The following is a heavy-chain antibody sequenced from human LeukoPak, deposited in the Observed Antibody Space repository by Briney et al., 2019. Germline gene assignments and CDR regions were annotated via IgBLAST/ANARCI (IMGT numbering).Heavy chain of an antibody. V-gene: IGHV6-1*01. Sequence: SQTLSLTCAISGDSVSSNGDAWNWIRQSPSRGLEWLGRTYYRSSWYNDYAVSVKSRIIINPDTSKNHFSLQLNSVTPEDTAVYYCARGTGVFDYWGQGTLVTVSS. J-gene: IGHJ4*02. CDR2: TYYRSSWYN. CDR3: ARGTGVFDY. D-gene: IGHD7-27*01. CDR1: GDSVSSNGDA.